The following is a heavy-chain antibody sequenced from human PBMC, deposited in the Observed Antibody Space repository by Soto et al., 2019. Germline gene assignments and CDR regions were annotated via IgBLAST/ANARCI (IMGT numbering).Heavy chain of an antibody. CDR1: GYTFTSYA. D-gene: IGHD3-16*02. J-gene: IGHJ6*03. V-gene: IGHV1-3*01. Sequence: ASVKVSCKASGYTFTSYAMHWVRQAPGQRLEWMGWINAGNGNTKYAQKFQGRVTITRDTSASTAYMELSSLRFEDTAVYYCARGTPPYDYIWGSYRHTGLYYYYYMDVWGKGTTVTVSS. CDR2: INAGNGNT. CDR3: ARGTPPYDYIWGSYRHTGLYYYYYMDV.